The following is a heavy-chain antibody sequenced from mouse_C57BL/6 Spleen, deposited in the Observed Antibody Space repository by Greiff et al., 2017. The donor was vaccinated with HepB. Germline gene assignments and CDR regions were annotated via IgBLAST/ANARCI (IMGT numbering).Heavy chain of an antibody. J-gene: IGHJ1*03. D-gene: IGHD1-1*01. CDR2: IWGGGST. CDR3: AKQRLDYYGSRDWYFDV. V-gene: IGHV2-9*01. CDR1: GFSLTSYG. Sequence: VKLMESGPGLVAPSQSLSITCTVSGFSLTSYGVDWVRQPPGKGLEWLGVIWGGGSTNYNSALMSRLSISKDNSKSQVFLKMNSLQTDDTAMYYCAKQRLDYYGSRDWYFDVWGTGTTVTVSS.